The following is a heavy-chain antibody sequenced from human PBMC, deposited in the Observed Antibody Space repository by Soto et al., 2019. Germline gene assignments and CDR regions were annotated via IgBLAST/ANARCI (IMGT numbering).Heavy chain of an antibody. D-gene: IGHD6-19*01. CDR3: ARHKKVAGFSYYYYGMDV. V-gene: IGHV4-39*01. CDR2: IYYSGST. J-gene: IGHJ6*02. Sequence: SETLSLTCTVSGGSISSSSYYWGWIRQPPGKGLEWIGSIYYSGSTYYNPSLKSRVTISVDTSKNQFSLKLSSVTAADTAVYYCARHKKVAGFSYYYYGMDVWGQGTTVTVSS. CDR1: GGSISSSSYY.